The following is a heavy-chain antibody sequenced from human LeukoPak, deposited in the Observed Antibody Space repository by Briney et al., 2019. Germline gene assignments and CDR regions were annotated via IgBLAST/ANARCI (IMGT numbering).Heavy chain of an antibody. V-gene: IGHV4-39*01. D-gene: IGHD5-12*01. CDR3: ARQIRYTYDPNWFHP. Sequence: SETLCLTCSVSGDSITATSYYWAWIRQPPGKGLEWIGSIYYSGNTNYDPSLQSRVTISVDTSKNQFSLSLSSVTAADTAVYYCARQIRYTYDPNWFHPWGQGTLVTVSS. J-gene: IGHJ5*02. CDR1: GDSITATSYY. CDR2: IYYSGNT.